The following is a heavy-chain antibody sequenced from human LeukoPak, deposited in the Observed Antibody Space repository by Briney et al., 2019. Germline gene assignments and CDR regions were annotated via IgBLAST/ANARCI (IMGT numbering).Heavy chain of an antibody. D-gene: IGHD2-21*01. V-gene: IGHV4-59*01. Sequence: PSETLSLTCTVSGGSISSYYWSWIRQPPGKGLEWIGYIYYSGSTNYNPSLKSRVTISVDTSKNQFSLKLSSVTAADTAVYYCARSPQRGYSNIWGQGTMVTVSS. J-gene: IGHJ3*02. CDR3: ARSPQRGYSNI. CDR2: IYYSGST. CDR1: GGSISSYY.